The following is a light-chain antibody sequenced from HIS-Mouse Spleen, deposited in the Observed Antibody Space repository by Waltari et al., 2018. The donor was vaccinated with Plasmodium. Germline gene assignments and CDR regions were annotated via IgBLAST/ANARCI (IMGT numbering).Light chain of an antibody. CDR3: QQYGSSPYT. J-gene: IGKJ2*01. V-gene: IGKV3-20*01. Sequence: EIVWTQSPATLSLSPGARATLPCRASQSVSSSYLAWYQQKPGQAPRLLIYGASSRATGIPDRFSGSGSGTDFTLTISRLEPEDFAVYYCQQYGSSPYTFGQGTKLEIK. CDR1: QSVSSSY. CDR2: GAS.